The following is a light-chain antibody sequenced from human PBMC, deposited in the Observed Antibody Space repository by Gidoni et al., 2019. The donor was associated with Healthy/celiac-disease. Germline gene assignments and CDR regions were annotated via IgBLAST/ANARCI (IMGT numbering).Light chain of an antibody. CDR1: QSISSY. Sequence: IHMPQSPSSLSASVGDRVTITCRASQSISSYLNWYQQKPGKAPKLLIYAASSLQSGVPSRFSGSGSGTDFTLTISSLQPEDFATYYCQQSYSTPIMYTFGQXTKLEIK. V-gene: IGKV1-39*01. CDR2: AAS. J-gene: IGKJ2*01. CDR3: QQSYSTPIMYT.